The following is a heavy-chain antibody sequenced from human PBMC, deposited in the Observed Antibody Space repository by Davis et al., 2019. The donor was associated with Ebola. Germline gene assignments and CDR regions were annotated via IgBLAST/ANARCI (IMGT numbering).Heavy chain of an antibody. Sequence: QTLSLTCAISGDRISTYSGAWNWIRQSPSRGLEWLGRTYYRSKWLTDYAASVQSRITINPDTSKNHFSLQLKSVTPEDTAVYYCAREKMPVVETPDAFDVWGQGTMVTVSS. CDR2: TYYRSKWLT. V-gene: IGHV6-1*01. J-gene: IGHJ3*01. D-gene: IGHD2-15*01. CDR3: AREKMPVVETPDAFDV. CDR1: GDRISTYSGA.